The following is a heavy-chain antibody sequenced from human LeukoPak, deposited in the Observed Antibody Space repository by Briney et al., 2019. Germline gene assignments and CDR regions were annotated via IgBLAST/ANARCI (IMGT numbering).Heavy chain of an antibody. J-gene: IGHJ4*02. CDR1: GGSITSYY. CDR2: IYNSGST. V-gene: IGHV4-59*01. D-gene: IGHD6-19*01. Sequence: SETLSLTCTVSGGSITSYYWSWIRQPPGKGLEWIGYIYNSGSTNYNPSLRSRVTISVDTSKNQFSLKLSSVTTADTAVYYCARERAPGYSSGYFDYWGQGTLVTVSS. CDR3: ARERAPGYSSGYFDY.